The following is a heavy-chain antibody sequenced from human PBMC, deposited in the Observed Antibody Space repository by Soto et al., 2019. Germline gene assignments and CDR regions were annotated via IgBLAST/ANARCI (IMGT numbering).Heavy chain of an antibody. CDR2: ISGSGDRT. V-gene: IGHV3-23*01. J-gene: IGHJ4*02. CDR1: GFTFSSYA. D-gene: IGHD3-22*01. CDR3: AKDVYFYDNSGYVPFDY. Sequence: GGSLRLSCAASGFTFSSYAMSWVRQAPGKGLEWVSGISGSGDRTHYADSVKGRFTISRDNSKNTVSLQMNSLRAEDTAVYYCAKDVYFYDNSGYVPFDYWGQGTLVTVSS.